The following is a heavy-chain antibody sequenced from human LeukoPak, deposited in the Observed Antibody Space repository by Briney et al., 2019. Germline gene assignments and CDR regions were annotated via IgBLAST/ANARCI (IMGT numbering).Heavy chain of an antibody. CDR1: GGSVSSRPHF. J-gene: IGHJ4*02. CDR3: ARYYDILTGFDY. V-gene: IGHV4-39*07. D-gene: IGHD3-9*01. CDR2: IYYTGSA. Sequence: KASETLSLTCTVSGGSVSSRPHFWAWIRQTPGKGLEWIGTIYYTGSANYNPSLKSRVTISVDTSKNQFSLKLSSVTAADTAVYYCARYYDILTGFDYWGQGTLVTVSS.